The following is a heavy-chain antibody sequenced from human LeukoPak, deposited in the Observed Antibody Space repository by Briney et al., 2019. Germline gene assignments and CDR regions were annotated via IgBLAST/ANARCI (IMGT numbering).Heavy chain of an antibody. J-gene: IGHJ4*02. Sequence: GGSLRLSCAASGFTFNDYGMSWVRQAPGKGLVWVSRINSDGSSTSYADSVKGRFTISRDNAKNTLYLQMNSLRAEDTAVYYCARDRKDFDYWGQGTLVTVSS. CDR3: ARDRKDFDY. CDR2: INSDGSST. CDR1: GFTFNDYG. V-gene: IGHV3-74*01.